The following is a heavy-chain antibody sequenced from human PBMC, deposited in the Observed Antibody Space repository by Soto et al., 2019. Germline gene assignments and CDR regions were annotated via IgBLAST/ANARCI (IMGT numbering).Heavy chain of an antibody. J-gene: IGHJ4*02. Sequence: GGSLRLSCAASGFTFSSYWMSWVRQAPGKGLEWVANIKQDGSEKYYVDSVKGRFTIPRDNAKNSLYLQMNSLRAEDTAVYYCARLYYDFWSGPLAGYYFDYWGQGTLVTVSS. CDR1: GFTFSSYW. CDR3: ARLYYDFWSGPLAGYYFDY. V-gene: IGHV3-7*01. CDR2: IKQDGSEK. D-gene: IGHD3-3*01.